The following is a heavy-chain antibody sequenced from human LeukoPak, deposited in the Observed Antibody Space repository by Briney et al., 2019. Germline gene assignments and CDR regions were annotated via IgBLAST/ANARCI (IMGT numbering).Heavy chain of an antibody. CDR3: ARDRGSSSSLKLIWYFDL. CDR2: INSDGSST. J-gene: IGHJ2*01. V-gene: IGHV3-74*01. CDR1: GFTFSSYW. D-gene: IGHD6-13*01. Sequence: GGSLRLSCAASGFTFSSYWMHWVRQAPGKGPVWVSRINSDGSSTSYADSVKGRFTISRDNAKNTLYLQMNSLRAEDTAVYYCARDRGSSSSLKLIWYFDLWGRGTLVTVSS.